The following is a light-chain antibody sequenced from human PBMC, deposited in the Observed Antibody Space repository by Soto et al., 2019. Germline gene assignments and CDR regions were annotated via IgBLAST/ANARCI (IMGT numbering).Light chain of an antibody. Sequence: QSVLTQPPSASGTPGQRVTISCSGSSSNIGSNYVYWYQQLPGTAPKLLIYRNNQRPSGVPDRFSGSKSGTSASLAISGLRSEDEADYYCAAWDDSHYVFGTGTEVTVL. V-gene: IGLV1-47*01. CDR1: SSNIGSNY. J-gene: IGLJ1*01. CDR2: RNN. CDR3: AAWDDSHYV.